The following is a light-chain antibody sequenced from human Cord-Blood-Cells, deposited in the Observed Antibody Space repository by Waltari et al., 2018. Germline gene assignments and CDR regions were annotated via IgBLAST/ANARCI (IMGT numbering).Light chain of an antibody. CDR1: QSISSW. V-gene: IGKV1-5*03. CDR3: QQYNSYLYT. CDR2: KAS. J-gene: IGKJ2*01. Sequence: DIQMTQSPSTLSASVGDRVTITCRDSQSISSWLAWYQQKPGKAPKLLIYKASSLESGVPSRFSGSGSETEFTLTISSLQPDDFATYYCQQYNSYLYTFGQGTKLEIK.